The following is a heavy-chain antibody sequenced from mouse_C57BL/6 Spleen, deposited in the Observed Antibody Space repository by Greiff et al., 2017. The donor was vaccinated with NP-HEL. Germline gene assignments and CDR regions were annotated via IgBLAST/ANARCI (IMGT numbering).Heavy chain of an antibody. CDR3: AREDPNYYGSSYGSYFDY. Sequence: EVHLVESGGGLVKPGGSLKLSCAASGFTFSSYAMSWVRQTPEKRLEWVATISDGGSYTYYPDNVKGRFTISRDNAKNNLYLQMSHLKSEDTAMYYCAREDPNYYGSSYGSYFDYWGQGTTLTVSS. V-gene: IGHV5-4*01. CDR1: GFTFSSYA. D-gene: IGHD1-1*01. J-gene: IGHJ2*01. CDR2: ISDGGSYT.